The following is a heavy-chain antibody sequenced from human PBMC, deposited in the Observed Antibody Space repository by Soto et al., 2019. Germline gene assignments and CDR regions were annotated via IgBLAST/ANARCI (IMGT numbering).Heavy chain of an antibody. V-gene: IGHV4-31*03. CDR2: IYYSGST. CDR1: GGSISSGVYY. CDR3: ARDNRLGYCSSTSCLRSNWFDP. J-gene: IGHJ5*02. Sequence: SEILSLTCTVSGGSISSGVYYWSWIRQQPGKSLERIGCIYYSGSTYYNPSLKSRVTISVDTSKNQFSLKLSSVTAADAAVYYCARDNRLGYCSSTSCLRSNWFDPWGQGTLVTVSS. D-gene: IGHD2-2*01.